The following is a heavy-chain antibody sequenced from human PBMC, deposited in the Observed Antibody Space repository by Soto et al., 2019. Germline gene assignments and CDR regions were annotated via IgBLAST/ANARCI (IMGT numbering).Heavy chain of an antibody. CDR3: AREELNCGGDCFAF. Sequence: LXLSCAASAFTFTSYEFNWVRQAPGKGLEWISYIGTSGTNIYYADSVKGRFTVSRDNAKNALYLQMNSLRAEDTAIYYCAREELNCGGDCFAFWGQGALVTVSS. CDR1: AFTFTSYE. J-gene: IGHJ4*02. V-gene: IGHV3-48*03. CDR2: IGTSGTNI. D-gene: IGHD2-21*01.